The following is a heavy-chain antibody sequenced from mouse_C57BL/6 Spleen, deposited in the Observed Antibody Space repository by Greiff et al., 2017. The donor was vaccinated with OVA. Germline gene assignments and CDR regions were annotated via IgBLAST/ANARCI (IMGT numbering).Heavy chain of an antibody. J-gene: IGHJ4*01. Sequence: QVQLQPGAELVKPGASVKLSCKASGYTFTSYWMQWVKQRPGQGLEWIGEIDPSDSYTNYNQKFKGKATLTVDTSSSTAYMQLSSLTSEDSAVYYCARKVYGHYAMDYWGQGTSVTVSS. CDR3: ARKVYGHYAMDY. V-gene: IGHV1-50*01. D-gene: IGHD1-1*02. CDR2: IDPSDSYT. CDR1: GYTFTSYW.